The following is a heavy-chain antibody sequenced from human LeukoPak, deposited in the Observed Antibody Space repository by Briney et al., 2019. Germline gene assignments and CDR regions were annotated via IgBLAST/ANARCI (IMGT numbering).Heavy chain of an antibody. CDR2: ISGSGGTT. CDR3: AKVSRYYYDSGAYYNY. D-gene: IGHD3-22*01. V-gene: IGHV3-23*01. CDR1: GGSFSGYY. Sequence: PSETLSLTCAVYGGSFSGYYWSWVRQAPGKGLEWVSVISGSGGTTYYADSVKGRFTISRDNSKNTVSMQMNSVRAEDTAVYYCAKVSRYYYDSGAYYNYWGQGTLVTVSS. J-gene: IGHJ4*02.